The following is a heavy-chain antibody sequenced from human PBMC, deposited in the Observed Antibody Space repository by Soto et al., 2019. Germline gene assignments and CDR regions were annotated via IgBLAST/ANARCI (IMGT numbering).Heavy chain of an antibody. CDR2: IYHSGTT. CDR1: GGSIGNDDYS. V-gene: IGHV4-30-2*01. CDR3: ATVIPATRYFAY. J-gene: IGHJ4*02. Sequence: KPSETLSLTCTVSGGSIGNDDYSWSWVRQPPGKGLEWIGYIYHSGTTYYNPSLTSRVTISVDGSNNQFSLKLTSMTAADTAVYYCATVIPATRYFAYWGQGILVTVSS. D-gene: IGHD2-15*01.